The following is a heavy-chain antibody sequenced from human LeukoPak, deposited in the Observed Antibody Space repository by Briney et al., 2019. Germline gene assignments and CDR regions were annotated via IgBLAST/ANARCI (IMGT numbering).Heavy chain of an antibody. J-gene: IGHJ3*02. Sequence: NASETLSLTCTVSGGSILSSSYYWGWIRQPPGKGLEWIGSIYYSGSTYYNPSLKSRVTISVDTSKNHFSLKLSSVTAADTAVYYCARHDSCGPYNAFDIWGQGTMVTVSS. D-gene: IGHD3-22*01. CDR3: ARHDSCGPYNAFDI. CDR2: IYYSGST. CDR1: GGSILSSSYY. V-gene: IGHV4-39*01.